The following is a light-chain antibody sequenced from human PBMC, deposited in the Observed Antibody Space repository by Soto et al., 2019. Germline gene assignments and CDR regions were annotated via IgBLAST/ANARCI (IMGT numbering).Light chain of an antibody. V-gene: IGKV1-33*01. CDR1: QDINGY. CDR3: HQYDKLPPT. Sequence: DTQLTQSPSSLSASVGDRVTITCRASQDINGYIDWYQQKPGKAPKLLIYDASNLETGVPSRFSGSGSRTEYSFTISILQPDDIATYCCHQYDKLPPTFGQGTRLEIK. J-gene: IGKJ5*01. CDR2: DAS.